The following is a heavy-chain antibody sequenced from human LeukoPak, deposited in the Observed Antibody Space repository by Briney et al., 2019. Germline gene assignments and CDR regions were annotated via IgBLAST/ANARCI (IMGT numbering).Heavy chain of an antibody. CDR2: IYYSGST. Sequence: SETLSLTCTVSGGSISSYYWSWIRQPPGKGLEWIGYIYYSGSTNYNPSLKSRVTISVDTSKNQFSLKLSSVTAADTAVYYCARDNVVVVPAALTDWGQGTLVTVSS. CDR1: GGSISSYY. CDR3: ARDNVVVVPAALTD. J-gene: IGHJ4*02. V-gene: IGHV4-59*12. D-gene: IGHD2-2*01.